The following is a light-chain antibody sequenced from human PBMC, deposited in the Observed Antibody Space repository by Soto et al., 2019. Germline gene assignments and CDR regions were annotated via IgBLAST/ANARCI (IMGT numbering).Light chain of an antibody. CDR1: GSNIGSNT. V-gene: IGLV1-44*01. Sequence: QSVLTQPPSASGTPGRRVVISCSGSGSNIGSNTVNWYQQLPGTAPKLLIYSNNHRPSGVPDRFSGSKSGTSASLAISGLQSDDEADYYCAAWDDGLNGYVFATGTKVTVL. J-gene: IGLJ1*01. CDR3: AAWDDGLNGYV. CDR2: SNN.